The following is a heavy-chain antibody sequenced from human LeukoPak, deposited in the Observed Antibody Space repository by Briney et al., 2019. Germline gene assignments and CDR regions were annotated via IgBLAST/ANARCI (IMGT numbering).Heavy chain of an antibody. V-gene: IGHV3-30*18. CDR2: ISYDGSNK. D-gene: IGHD1-14*01. CDR3: AKGYTLGFFDY. Sequence: GGSLRLSCAASGFTFSSYGMHWVRQAPGKGLEWVAVISYDGSNKYYADSVKGRFTISRDNSKNTLYLQMNSLRAEDTAVYYCAKGYTLGFFDYWGQGTLVTVSS. J-gene: IGHJ4*02. CDR1: GFTFSSYG.